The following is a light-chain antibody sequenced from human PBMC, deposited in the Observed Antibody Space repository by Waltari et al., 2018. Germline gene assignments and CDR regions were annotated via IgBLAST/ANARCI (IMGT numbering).Light chain of an antibody. J-gene: IGKJ5*01. CDR1: QSVLYRSDNKNY. CDR3: QQYYSSPVT. V-gene: IGKV4-1*01. CDR2: WAS. Sequence: DIVMTQSPDSLAVSLGERANINCTSSQSVLYRSDNKNYLGWYQQKPGLPPKLLIYWASTRESGVPDRFSGSGSGTDFTLTISSLQAEDVAVYYCQQYYSSPVTFGQGTRLEIK.